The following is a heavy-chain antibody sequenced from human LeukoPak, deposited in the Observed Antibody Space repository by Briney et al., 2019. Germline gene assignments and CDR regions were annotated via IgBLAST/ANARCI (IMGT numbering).Heavy chain of an antibody. J-gene: IGHJ5*02. D-gene: IGHD4-17*01. CDR3: ARLGASVTTLSWFDP. V-gene: IGHV4-39*01. Sequence: SETLSLTCTVSGGSISSSSYYWRWIRQPPGKGLVWIGSIYYSRSTYYHPSLKIRVTISIDTSKNQFSLKLSSVTAADTAVYYCARLGASVTTLSWFDPWGQGTLVTVSS. CDR2: IYYSRST. CDR1: GGSISSSSYY.